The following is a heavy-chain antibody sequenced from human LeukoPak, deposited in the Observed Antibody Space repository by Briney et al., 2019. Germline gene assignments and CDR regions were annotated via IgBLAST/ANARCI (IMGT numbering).Heavy chain of an antibody. CDR2: IYYSGST. V-gene: IGHV4-59*01. J-gene: IGHJ3*02. CDR3: AREGAVASGLLDAFDI. CDR1: GGSISSYY. D-gene: IGHD6-19*01. Sequence: SETLSLTCTVSGGSISSYYWSWIRQPPGKGLEWIGYIYYSGSTNYNPSLKSRVTISVDKSKNQFSLKLSSVTAADTAVYYCAREGAVASGLLDAFDIWGQGTMVTVSS.